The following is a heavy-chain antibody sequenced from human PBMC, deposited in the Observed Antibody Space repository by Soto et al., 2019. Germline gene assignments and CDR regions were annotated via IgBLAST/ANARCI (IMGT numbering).Heavy chain of an antibody. CDR1: GFTFSSYS. J-gene: IGHJ3*02. V-gene: IGHV3-48*02. Sequence: GGSLRLSCAASGFTFSSYSMNWVRQAPGKGMEWVSYIGSSSSTIYYADSVKGRFTISRDNAKNSLYLQMNSLRDEDTALYYCARDAEYYDFWSGYRGFDAFDIWGQGTMVTVSS. D-gene: IGHD3-3*01. CDR3: ARDAEYYDFWSGYRGFDAFDI. CDR2: IGSSSSTI.